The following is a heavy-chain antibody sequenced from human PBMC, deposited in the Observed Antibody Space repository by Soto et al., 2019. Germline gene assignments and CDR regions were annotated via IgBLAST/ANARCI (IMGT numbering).Heavy chain of an antibody. Sequence: PGGSLRLSCAASGFSFGTYAMTWVRQAPGKGLEWVSTISGGSGSTFYADSVKGRFLISRDISQKTVFLHMNSLRGEDTAVYFCAKGAARYLDYWGQGALVTVSS. J-gene: IGHJ4*02. CDR1: GFSFGTYA. V-gene: IGHV3-23*01. CDR3: AKGAARYLDY. CDR2: ISGGSGST.